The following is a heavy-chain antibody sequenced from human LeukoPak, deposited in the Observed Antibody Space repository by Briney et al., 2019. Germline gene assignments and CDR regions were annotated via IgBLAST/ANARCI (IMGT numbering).Heavy chain of an antibody. J-gene: IGHJ3*02. CDR1: GFTFSSYW. Sequence: PGGSLRLSCAASGFTFSSYWMSWVRQAPGKGLEWVANIKQDGSEKYYVDSVKGRFTISRDNAKNSLYLQMNSLRAEDTAVYYCARDGVLELRTDAFDIWGQGTMVTVSS. V-gene: IGHV3-7*01. D-gene: IGHD1-7*01. CDR2: IKQDGSEK. CDR3: ARDGVLELRTDAFDI.